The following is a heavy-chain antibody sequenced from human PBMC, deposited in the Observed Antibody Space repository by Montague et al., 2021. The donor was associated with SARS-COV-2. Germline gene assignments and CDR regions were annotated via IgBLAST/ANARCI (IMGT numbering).Heavy chain of an antibody. Sequence: PALVKPTQTLTLTCTVSGFSLTTNGMGVGWIRQPPGEAPAWLALIYWDDDKRYSPSLKTRLTITKDTSRNQVVLTMTNVDPGDTGTYFCARYTSRMYGSFDYWGQGALSPSP. CDR1: GFSLTTNGMG. CDR2: IYWDDDK. J-gene: IGHJ4*02. D-gene: IGHD3-16*02. CDR3: ARYTSRMYGSFDY. V-gene: IGHV2-5*02.